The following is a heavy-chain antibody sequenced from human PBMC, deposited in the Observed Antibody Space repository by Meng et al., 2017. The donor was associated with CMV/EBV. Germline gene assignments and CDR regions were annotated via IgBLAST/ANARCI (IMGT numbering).Heavy chain of an antibody. CDR3: ASVPPGRPVIMAY. CDR2: MNPNSGNT. J-gene: IGHJ4*02. Sequence: ASVKVSCKASGYTFTSYDINWVRQATGQGLEWMGWMNPNSGNTGYAQKFQGRVTMTRNTSISTAYMELSSLRSENTAVYYCASVPPGRPVIMAYWGQGTLVTVSS. D-gene: IGHD3-9*01. V-gene: IGHV1-8*01. CDR1: GYTFTSYD.